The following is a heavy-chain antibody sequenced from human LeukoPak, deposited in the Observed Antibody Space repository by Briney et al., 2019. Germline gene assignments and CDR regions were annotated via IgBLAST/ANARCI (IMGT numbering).Heavy chain of an antibody. D-gene: IGHD1-1*01. CDR2: IYYSGST. V-gene: IGHV4-39*01. CDR3: ARMDNPDNWFDP. J-gene: IGHJ5*02. Sequence: SSETLSLTCTVSGGSVSSSSYYWGWIRQPPGKGLEWIGSIYYSGSTYYNPSLKSRVTISVDTSKNQFSLKLSSVTAADTAVYYCARMDNPDNWFDPWGQGTLVTVSS. CDR1: GGSVSSSSYY.